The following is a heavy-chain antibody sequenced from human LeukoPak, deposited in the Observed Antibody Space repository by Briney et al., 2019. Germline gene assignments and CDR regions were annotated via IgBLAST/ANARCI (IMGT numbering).Heavy chain of an antibody. J-gene: IGHJ4*02. Sequence: GGSLRLSCLASGFTFSRYEMNWVRQAPGKGLEWVSSISSSSSYIYYADSVKGRFTISRDNAKNSLYLQMNSLRAEDTAVYYCARVSWTNEPNYWGQGTLVTVSS. CDR3: ARVSWTNEPNY. D-gene: IGHD3/OR15-3a*01. CDR2: ISSSSSYI. V-gene: IGHV3-21*01. CDR1: GFTFSRYE.